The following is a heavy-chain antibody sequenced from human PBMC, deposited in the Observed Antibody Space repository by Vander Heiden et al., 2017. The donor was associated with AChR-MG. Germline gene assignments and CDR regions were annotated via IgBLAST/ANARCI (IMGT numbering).Heavy chain of an antibody. CDR3: ARGLTGPYCSGGSCYWAGWFDP. Sequence: QVQLQQWGAGLLKPSETLSLTCAVYGGSFSGYYWSWIRQPPGKGLEWIGEINHSGSTNYNPSLKSRVTISVDTSKNQFSLKLSSVTAADTAVYYCARGLTGPYCSGGSCYWAGWFDPWGQGTLVTVSS. CDR2: INHSGST. J-gene: IGHJ5*02. CDR1: GGSFSGYY. V-gene: IGHV4-34*01. D-gene: IGHD2-15*01.